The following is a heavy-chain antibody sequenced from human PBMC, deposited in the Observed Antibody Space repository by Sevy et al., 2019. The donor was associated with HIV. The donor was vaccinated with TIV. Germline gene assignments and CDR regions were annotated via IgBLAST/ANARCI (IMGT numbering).Heavy chain of an antibody. CDR1: GFSISDYY. CDR3: ARDHEKDGELGDYYYYAMDV. Sequence: GESLKISCAASGFSISDYYMSWIRQAPGKGLQWISYISSSGDTIYYADSVKGRFTISRDNAKNSLYLQLNSLRAEDTAVYYCARDHEKDGELGDYYYYAMDVWGRGTTVTVS. CDR2: ISSSGDTI. J-gene: IGHJ6*02. V-gene: IGHV3-11*01. D-gene: IGHD3-16*01.